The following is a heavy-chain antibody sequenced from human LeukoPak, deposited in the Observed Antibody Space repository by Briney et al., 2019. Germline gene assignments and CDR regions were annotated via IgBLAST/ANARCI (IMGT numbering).Heavy chain of an antibody. D-gene: IGHD2-21*01. CDR1: GFTFNSYG. J-gene: IGHJ6*02. V-gene: IGHV3-23*01. CDR3: ATDRFCGGGACYGMDV. Sequence: PGGSLRLSCAASGFTFNSYGMHWVRQAPGKGLEWVSTTDGSVSDTYYTDSVKGRLTISRDNSMNTLYLQLSSLRAEDTAIYYCATDRFCGGGACYGMDVWGRGTTVTVSS. CDR2: TDGSVSDT.